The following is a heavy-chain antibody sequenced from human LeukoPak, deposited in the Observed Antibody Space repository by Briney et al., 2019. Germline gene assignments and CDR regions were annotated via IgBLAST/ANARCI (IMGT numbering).Heavy chain of an antibody. J-gene: IGHJ4*02. Sequence: GRSLRLSCAASGFTFDDYAMHWVRQAPGKGLEWVSGISWNSGSIGYADSVKGRVTISRDNAKNSLYVQMNSLRAENTALYYCAKDMGLRQLASFDYWGQGTLVTVSS. V-gene: IGHV3-9*01. CDR1: GFTFDDYA. CDR3: AKDMGLRQLASFDY. CDR2: ISWNSGSI. D-gene: IGHD6-6*01.